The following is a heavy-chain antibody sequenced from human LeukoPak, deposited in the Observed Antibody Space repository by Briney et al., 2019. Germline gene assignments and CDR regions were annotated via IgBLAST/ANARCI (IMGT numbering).Heavy chain of an antibody. CDR3: ARAKSYGDLSWVY. V-gene: IGHV4-34*01. Sequence: SETLSLTCAVYGGSFSGYYWSWIRQPPGKGLEWIGEINHSGSTNYNPSLKSRVTISVDTSKNQFSLKLSSVTAADTAVYYCARAKSYGDLSWVYWGQGTLVTVSS. D-gene: IGHD4-17*01. CDR2: INHSGST. CDR1: GGSFSGYY. J-gene: IGHJ4*02.